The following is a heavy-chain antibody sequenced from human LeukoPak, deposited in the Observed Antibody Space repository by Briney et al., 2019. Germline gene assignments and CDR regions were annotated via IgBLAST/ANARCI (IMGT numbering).Heavy chain of an antibody. V-gene: IGHV4-4*07. J-gene: IGHJ4*02. CDR1: GGSISSYY. Sequence: SETLCLTGTVSGGSISSYYWSWIGQPAGKGLEWIGHIYSSGSTNYNPSLKSRVTMSVDTSKNQFSLKLSSVTAADTAVYYCAGEVSGGTYPLFNYWGQGTLVTVSS. CDR3: AGEVSGGTYPLFNY. CDR2: IYSSGST. D-gene: IGHD1-26*01.